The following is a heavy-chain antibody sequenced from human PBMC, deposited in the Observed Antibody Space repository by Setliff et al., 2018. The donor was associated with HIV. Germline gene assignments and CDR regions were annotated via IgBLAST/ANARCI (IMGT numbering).Heavy chain of an antibody. D-gene: IGHD3-22*01. Sequence: GASVKVSCKASGYNFTDYDINWVRQATGQGLEWMGWMNPNNGNTGYAEKFQGRVTMTRDTSISTAYMELSSLRSDDTAVYYCARDPYYYESTNYRTAGLFDYWGQGTLVTVSS. V-gene: IGHV1-8*02. CDR3: ARDPYYYESTNYRTAGLFDY. CDR2: MNPNNGNT. J-gene: IGHJ4*02. CDR1: GYNFTDYD.